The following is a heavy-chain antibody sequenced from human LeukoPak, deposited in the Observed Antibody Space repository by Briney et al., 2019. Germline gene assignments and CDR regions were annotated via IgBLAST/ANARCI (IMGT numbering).Heavy chain of an antibody. V-gene: IGHV1-2*02. CDR3: ARASYRGAEMATSD. J-gene: IGHJ4*01. Sequence: ASVKVSCKASGSTFSGYYMHWVRQAPGQGLEWMGWINPNSGGTKYAQKFQGRVTMTRDTSISTAYMELSRLSSDDTAVYYCARASYRGAEMATSDWGQGTLVTVSS. D-gene: IGHD5-24*01. CDR2: INPNSGGT. CDR1: GSTFSGYY.